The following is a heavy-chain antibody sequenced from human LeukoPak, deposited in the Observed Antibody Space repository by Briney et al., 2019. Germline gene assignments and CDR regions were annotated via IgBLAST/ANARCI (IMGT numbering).Heavy chain of an antibody. V-gene: IGHV3-30*03. CDR2: VSFDGSDK. D-gene: IGHD2-21*02. CDR3: ATGVTAIENLDY. CDR1: GFTFSSYG. J-gene: IGHJ4*02. Sequence: GGSLRLSCAASGFTFSSYGLHWVREAPGKGLEWVAVVSFDGSDKFYADSVEGRFTISRDNRKNILYLQMSSLSIEDTALYYCATGVTAIENLDYWGQGTLVTVSS.